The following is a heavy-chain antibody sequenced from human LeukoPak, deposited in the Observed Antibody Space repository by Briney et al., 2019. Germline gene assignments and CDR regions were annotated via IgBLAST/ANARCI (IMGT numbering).Heavy chain of an antibody. D-gene: IGHD3-22*01. J-gene: IGHJ4*02. Sequence: SETLSLTCTVSGGSISSGGYYWSWIRQHPGKGLEWLGYIYYSGSTYYNPSLKSRVTISVDTSKNQFSLKLSSVTAADTAVYYCALNGYYDSSGYDYWGQGTLVTVSS. CDR1: GGSISSGGYY. CDR2: IYYSGST. V-gene: IGHV4-31*03. CDR3: ALNGYYDSSGYDY.